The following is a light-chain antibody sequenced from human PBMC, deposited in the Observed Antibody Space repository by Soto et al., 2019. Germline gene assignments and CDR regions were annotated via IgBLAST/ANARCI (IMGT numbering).Light chain of an antibody. CDR1: LGIRND. V-gene: IGKV1-17*01. CDR3: LQHNRYPWT. CDR2: AAS. J-gene: IGKJ1*01. Sequence: DIQMTQSPSSLSASVGDRVTITCRASLGIRNDLGWYQQKPGKPPKSLIYAASSLQSGVPPRFSGRGSGTDFTLTISSLQPEDFAAYYCLQHNRYPWTFGQGTKVEIK.